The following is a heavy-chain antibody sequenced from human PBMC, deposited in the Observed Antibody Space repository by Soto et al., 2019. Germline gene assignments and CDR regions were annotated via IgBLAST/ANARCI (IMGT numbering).Heavy chain of an antibody. D-gene: IGHD3-10*01. J-gene: IGHJ4*01. CDR1: GFTFSSYG. Sequence: QVQLVESGGGVVQPGRSLRFSCAASGFTFSSYGMHWVRQAPGKGLEWVAVIWYDGSNKYYADSVKGRFTISRDHSKNTLYLQMNSKTAEDTAVYYCARDINMVAHEYYFAYSGHRTLDTVSS. V-gene: IGHV3-33*01. CDR2: IWYDGSNK. CDR3: ARDINMVAHEYYFAY.